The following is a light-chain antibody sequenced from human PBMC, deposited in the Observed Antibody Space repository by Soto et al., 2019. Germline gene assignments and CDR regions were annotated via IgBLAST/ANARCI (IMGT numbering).Light chain of an antibody. J-gene: IGLJ1*01. CDR1: SSDVGGYNY. CDR3: SSYTSSSTYV. CDR2: DVS. Sequence: LTQPASVSGSPGQSIAISCTGTSSDVGGYNYVSWYQQHPGKAPKLMVYDVSNRPSGVSNRFSGSKSGNTASLTISGLRAEDEADYYCSSYTSSSTYVFGTGTKVTVL. V-gene: IGLV2-14*01.